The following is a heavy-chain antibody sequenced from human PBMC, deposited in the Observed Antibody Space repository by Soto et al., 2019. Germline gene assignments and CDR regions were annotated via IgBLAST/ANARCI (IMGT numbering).Heavy chain of an antibody. D-gene: IGHD3-22*01. V-gene: IGHV4-30-2*01. J-gene: IGHJ4*02. CDR1: GGPISSGGYS. CDR2: IYHSGST. Sequence: PSETLSLTCAVSGGPISSGGYSWSWIRQPPGKGLEWIGYIYHSGSTYYNPSLKSRVTISVDRSKNQFSLKLSSVTAADTAVYYCARRGYYDSSGFFDYWGQGTLVTVSS. CDR3: ARRGYYDSSGFFDY.